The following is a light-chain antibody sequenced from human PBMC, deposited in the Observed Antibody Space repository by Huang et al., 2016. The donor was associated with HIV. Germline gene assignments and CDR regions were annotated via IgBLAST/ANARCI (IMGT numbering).Light chain of an antibody. CDR1: QNINKS. CDR3: QQSVKTPRT. V-gene: IGKV1-39*01. J-gene: IGKJ2*01. Sequence: DIQITQSPSSLSASVGDRVTITCRASQNINKSLNWYQQHPGKAPKLLISGASTLQSGVPSSFSGSGSGTDFTLTISSLQPEDSAVYFCQQSVKTPRTFGQGTKLEI. CDR2: GAS.